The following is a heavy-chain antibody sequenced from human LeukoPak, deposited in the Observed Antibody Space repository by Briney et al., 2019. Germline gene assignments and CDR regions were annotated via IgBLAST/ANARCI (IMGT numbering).Heavy chain of an antibody. CDR1: GFTFSDSA. J-gene: IGHJ4*02. Sequence: GSLRLSCAASGFTFSDSAMHWVRQASGKGLEWVGRIRSKANSYATSYAASVKGRFTISRDESKSTAYLQMNSLKSEDTAVYYCVTSVAGPDYWGQGTLVTVSS. D-gene: IGHD6-19*01. V-gene: IGHV3-73*01. CDR2: IRSKANSYAT. CDR3: VTSVAGPDY.